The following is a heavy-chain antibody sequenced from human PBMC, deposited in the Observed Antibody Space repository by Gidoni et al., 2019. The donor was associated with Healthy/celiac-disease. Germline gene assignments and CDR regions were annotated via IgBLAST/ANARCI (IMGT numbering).Heavy chain of an antibody. CDR3: ASLVPAAASYGMDV. CDR2: ISAYHGNT. J-gene: IGHJ6*02. V-gene: IGHV1-18*01. CDR1: GYTFTSYG. D-gene: IGHD2-2*01. Sequence: QVQLVQSGDEGKKPGDSGKVSCKDAGYTFTSYGISWVRQAPVQGLEWMGWISAYHGNTNYAQQLQGRVTMTTATSTSTAYMELRSLRSDDTAVYYCASLVPAAASYGMDVWGQGTTFTVSS.